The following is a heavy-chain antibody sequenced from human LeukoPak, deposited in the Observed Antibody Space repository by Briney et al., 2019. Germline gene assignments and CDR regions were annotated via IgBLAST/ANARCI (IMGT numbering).Heavy chain of an antibody. Sequence: GSLRLSCAASGFTFSNAWMSWIRQPPGKGLEWIGSIYHSGSTYYNPSLKSRVTISVDTSKNQFSLKLSSVTAADTAVYYCARGGYGGNQHFDYWGQGTLVTVSS. CDR2: IYHSGST. J-gene: IGHJ4*02. D-gene: IGHD4-23*01. V-gene: IGHV4-38-2*01. CDR1: GFTFSNAW. CDR3: ARGGYGGNQHFDY.